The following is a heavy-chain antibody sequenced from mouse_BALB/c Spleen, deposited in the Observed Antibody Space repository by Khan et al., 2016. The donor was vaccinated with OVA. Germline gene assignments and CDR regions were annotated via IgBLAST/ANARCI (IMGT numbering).Heavy chain of an antibody. CDR1: GFTFSSYD. J-gene: IGHJ2*01. CDR3: ARMARTIN. V-gene: IGHV5-6-3*01. Sequence: EVELVESGGGLVQPGGSLKLSCAASGFTFSSYDMSWVRQTPDKRLELVATINSNGGSTYYPDSVKGRFTISRDNAKNTLYLQMSSLKSEDTAIYYCARMARTINWGQGTTLTVSS. CDR2: INSNGGST.